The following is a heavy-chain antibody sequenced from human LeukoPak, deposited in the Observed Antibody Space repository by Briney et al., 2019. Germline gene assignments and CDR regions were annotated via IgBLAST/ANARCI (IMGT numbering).Heavy chain of an antibody. CDR2: INPSGGST. V-gene: IGHV1-46*01. Sequence: GASVKVSCKASGYTFTSYYMHWVRQAPGQGLEWMGIINPSGGSTSYAQKFQGRVTMTRDMSTSTVYMELSSLRSEDTAVYYCARGSLTYYYDSSGYFDYWGQGTLVTVSS. D-gene: IGHD3-22*01. CDR1: GYTFTSYY. J-gene: IGHJ4*02. CDR3: ARGSLTYYYDSSGYFDY.